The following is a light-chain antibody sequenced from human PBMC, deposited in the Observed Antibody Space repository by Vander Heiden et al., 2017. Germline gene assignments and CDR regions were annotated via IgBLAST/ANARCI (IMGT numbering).Light chain of an antibody. V-gene: IGKV4-1*01. Sequence: DIALTQSPDSLAVSPGERATINCKSSQSVLSSFNSKNQLAWFRQKPRQPPELLIYWASTREAGVPDRCSGSGSGTDFTLTISNMEAEGVAVYYCEQHSTKTFGQGTKVEIK. CDR1: QSVLSSFNSKNQ. CDR3: EQHSTKT. CDR2: WAS. J-gene: IGKJ1*01.